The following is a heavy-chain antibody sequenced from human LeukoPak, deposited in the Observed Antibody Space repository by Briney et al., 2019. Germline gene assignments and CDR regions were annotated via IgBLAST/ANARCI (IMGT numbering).Heavy chain of an antibody. D-gene: IGHD1-26*01. CDR3: AKDRAEATRRSLDY. J-gene: IGHJ4*02. CDR2: ISDNGGNT. CDR1: GFTFSNYA. Sequence: GGSLRLSCSASGFTFSNYAIHWVRQAPGKGLEYVSTISDNGGNTNYADSVKGRFTISRDNSKNTLYLQMSSLRPEDTAVYYCAKDRAEATRRSLDYWGQGTLVTVSS. V-gene: IGHV3-64D*06.